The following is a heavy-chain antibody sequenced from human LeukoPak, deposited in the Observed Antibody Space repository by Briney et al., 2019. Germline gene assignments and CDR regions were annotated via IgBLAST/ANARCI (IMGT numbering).Heavy chain of an antibody. CDR2: ISWNSIGI. CDR1: GFTFSSYA. CDR3: AKEAYYCSSSSCYHSALDY. D-gene: IGHD2-2*01. J-gene: IGHJ4*02. Sequence: GGSLRLSCAASGFTFSSYAMHWVRQAPGKGLEWVSGISWNSIGIDYADSVKGRFTVSRDNAKNSLYLQMNSLGAEDTALYYCAKEAYYCSSSSCYHSALDYWGQGTLVTASS. V-gene: IGHV3-9*01.